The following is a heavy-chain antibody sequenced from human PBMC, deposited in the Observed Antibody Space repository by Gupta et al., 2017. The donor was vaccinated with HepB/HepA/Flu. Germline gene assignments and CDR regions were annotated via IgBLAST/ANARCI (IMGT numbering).Heavy chain of an antibody. V-gene: IGHV4-39*01. Sequence: QMQLQESGPGLVKPSETLSLTCTVSNASLTNTDYYWGWVRQSPGKGLEWIGSVYYTGATHYNPSLKSRVAISMDTSKNQFSLKLTFVTATDTALYYCARQLAWGKLGFDDWGQGALVTVSS. CDR3: ARQLAWGKLGFDD. J-gene: IGHJ5*02. CDR1: NASLTNTDYY. CDR2: VYYTGAT. D-gene: IGHD3-16*01.